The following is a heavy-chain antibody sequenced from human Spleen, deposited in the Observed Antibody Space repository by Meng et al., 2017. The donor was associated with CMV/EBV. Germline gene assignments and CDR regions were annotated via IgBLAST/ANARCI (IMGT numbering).Heavy chain of an antibody. Sequence: ASVKVSCKASGYTFTGYYMHWVRQAPGQGLEWMGWINPYSGGTNYAQKFQGRVAMTRDTSISTAYMEFSRLRSDDTAVYYCARGYVIRGVMSDHWGQGTLVTVSS. V-gene: IGHV1-2*02. CDR1: GYTFTGYY. CDR3: ARGYVIRGVMSDH. D-gene: IGHD3-10*01. J-gene: IGHJ4*02. CDR2: INPYSGGT.